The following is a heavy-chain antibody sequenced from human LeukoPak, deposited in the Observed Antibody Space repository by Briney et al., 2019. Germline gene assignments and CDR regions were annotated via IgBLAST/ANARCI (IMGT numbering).Heavy chain of an antibody. D-gene: IGHD6-19*01. CDR2: INHSGST. CDR1: GGSFSGYY. Sequence: SETLSLTCAVYGGSFSGYYWSWIRQPPGKGLEWIGEINHSGSTNYNPSLKSRVTISVDTSKKQFSMKLSSVTAADSAVYYCARAQWLVDYWGQGTLVTVSS. V-gene: IGHV4-34*01. J-gene: IGHJ4*02. CDR3: ARAQWLVDY.